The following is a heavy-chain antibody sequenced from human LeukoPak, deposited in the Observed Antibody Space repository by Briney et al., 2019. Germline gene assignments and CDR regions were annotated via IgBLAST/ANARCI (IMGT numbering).Heavy chain of an antibody. CDR2: ISGSGGST. CDR3: AKAQGDLRLGY. CDR1: GFTFSIFA. Sequence: GGSLRLSCAASGFTFSIFAMSWVRQAPGKGLEWVSGISGSGGSTYYADSVKDRFTISRDNSKNTVYLQMNSLRAEDTALYFCAKAQGDLRLGYWGQGSLVTVSS. V-gene: IGHV3-23*01. J-gene: IGHJ4*02. D-gene: IGHD2-21*02.